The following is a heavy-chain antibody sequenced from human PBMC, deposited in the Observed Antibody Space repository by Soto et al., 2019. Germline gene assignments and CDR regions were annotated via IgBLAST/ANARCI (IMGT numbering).Heavy chain of an antibody. CDR2: IIPIFGTA. CDR1: GGTFSSYA. D-gene: IGHD6-6*01. Sequence: QVQLVQSGAEVKKPGSSVKVSCKASGGTFSSYAISWVRQAPGQGLEWMGGIIPIFGTANYAQKFQGRVTITADESTSTADMELSSLRSEDTAVYYCASSAPPAAARVWRDYYYYGMDVWGQGTTVTVSS. J-gene: IGHJ6*02. V-gene: IGHV1-69*01. CDR3: ASSAPPAAARVWRDYYYYGMDV.